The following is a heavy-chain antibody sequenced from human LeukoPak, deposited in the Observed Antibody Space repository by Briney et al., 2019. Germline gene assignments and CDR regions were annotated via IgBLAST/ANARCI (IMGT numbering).Heavy chain of an antibody. Sequence: ASVKVSRKASGGTFSSYAISWVRQAPGQGLEWMGRIIPILGIANYAQKFQGRVTITADKSTSTAYMELSSLRSEDTAVYYCASRATVSQLNFDYWGQGTLVTVSS. CDR1: GGTFSSYA. V-gene: IGHV1-69*04. CDR3: ASRATVSQLNFDY. J-gene: IGHJ4*02. D-gene: IGHD4-11*01. CDR2: IIPILGIA.